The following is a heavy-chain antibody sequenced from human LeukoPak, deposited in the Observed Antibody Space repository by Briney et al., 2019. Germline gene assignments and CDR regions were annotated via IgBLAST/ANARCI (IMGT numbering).Heavy chain of an antibody. J-gene: IGHJ6*02. V-gene: IGHV3-74*01. CDR1: GFTFSNYW. Sequence: GGSLRLSCAASGFTFSNYWMHWVRQAPGKGLVWVSRLNGDGSSTSYADSVKGRFTISRDNAKNTLYLQMNSLRAEDTAVYYCARGYTTRGYYYFYGMDVWGQGTTVTVSS. CDR3: ARGYTTRGYYYFYGMDV. CDR2: LNGDGSST. D-gene: IGHD2-2*02.